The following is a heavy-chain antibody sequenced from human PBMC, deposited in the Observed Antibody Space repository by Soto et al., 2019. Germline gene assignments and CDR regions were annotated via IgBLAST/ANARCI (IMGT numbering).Heavy chain of an antibody. CDR3: TSLYYGH. CDR2: IKSKTDGGTT. J-gene: IGHJ4*02. CDR1: EFTFTYAW. Sequence: WGSLRLSCAASEFTFTYAWMSWVRQAPGKGLEWVGRIKSKTDGGTTDYAAPVKGRFTISRDESQNTLYLQMNSLKTEDTAVYYCTSLYYGHWGQGTLVTVSS. D-gene: IGHD3-16*02. V-gene: IGHV3-15*01.